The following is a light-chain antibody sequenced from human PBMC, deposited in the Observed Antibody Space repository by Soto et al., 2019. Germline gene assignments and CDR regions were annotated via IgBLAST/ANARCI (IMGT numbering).Light chain of an antibody. Sequence: QPVLTQSPSASASLGASVKLTCTLSSGHSSYAIAWHQQQPEKGPRYLMKLNSDGSHRKGDGIPDRLSGSSSGAERYLTISSLQSEDEDDYYCQTWGTGIRVFGGGTKVTVL. CDR3: QTWGTGIRV. CDR2: LNSDGSH. J-gene: IGLJ2*01. CDR1: SGHSSYA. V-gene: IGLV4-69*01.